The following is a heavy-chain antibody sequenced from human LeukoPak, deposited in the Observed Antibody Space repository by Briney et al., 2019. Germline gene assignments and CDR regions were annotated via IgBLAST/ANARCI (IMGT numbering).Heavy chain of an antibody. CDR3: ARLTKNDSGSFRFGKKKRGYMDV. CDR1: GGSISSYY. D-gene: IGHD3-10*01. CDR2: IYNSSST. J-gene: IGHJ6*03. Sequence: SETLSLTCTVSGGSISSYYWSWIRQPAGKGLEWIGRIYNSSSTTYNPSLKSRVTMSVDTSKNQFSLKLSSVTAADTAVYYCARLTKNDSGSFRFGKKKRGYMDVWGKGTTVTISS. V-gene: IGHV4-4*07.